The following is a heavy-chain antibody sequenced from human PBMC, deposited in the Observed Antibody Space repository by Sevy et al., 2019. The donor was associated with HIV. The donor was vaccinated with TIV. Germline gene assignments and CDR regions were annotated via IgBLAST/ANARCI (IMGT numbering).Heavy chain of an antibody. D-gene: IGHD3-22*01. Sequence: GGSLRLSCTGSAFTFGDYAMSWFRQAPGTGLEWVGFIRSKDYGGATEYAASVKGRFTISRDDSKSIADLQMNSLKTEDTAVYYCTRGYYYDSSGYSDYWGQGTLVTVSS. CDR2: IRSKDYGGAT. J-gene: IGHJ4*02. CDR1: AFTFGDYA. V-gene: IGHV3-49*03. CDR3: TRGYYYDSSGYSDY.